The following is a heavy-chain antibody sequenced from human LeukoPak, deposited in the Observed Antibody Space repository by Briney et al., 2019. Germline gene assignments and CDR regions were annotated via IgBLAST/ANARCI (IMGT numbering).Heavy chain of an antibody. CDR2: ISSSGSSI. V-gene: IGHV3-48*03. Sequence: GGSLRLSCAASGFTFSSYEMKWVRQAPGKGLEWVSHISSSGSSIYYADSVKGRFTISRDNSKNTVYLQMNSLRAEDTAVYYCVSVLTVTFDSWGQGTLVTVSS. D-gene: IGHD4-17*01. CDR1: GFTFSSYE. CDR3: VSVLTVTFDS. J-gene: IGHJ4*02.